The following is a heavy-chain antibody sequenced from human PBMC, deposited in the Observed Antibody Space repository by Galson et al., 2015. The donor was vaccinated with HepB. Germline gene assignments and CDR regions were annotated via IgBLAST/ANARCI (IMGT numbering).Heavy chain of an antibody. CDR3: ARDRRWNDIGWFDP. CDR1: GFTFSDYY. Sequence: SLRLSCAASGFTFSDYYMSWIRQAPGKGLEWVSYISSSSSYTNYADSVKGRFTISRDNAKNSLYLQMNSLRAEDTAVYYCARDRRWNDIGWFDPWGQGTLVTVSS. CDR2: ISSSSSYT. D-gene: IGHD1-1*01. V-gene: IGHV3-11*06. J-gene: IGHJ5*02.